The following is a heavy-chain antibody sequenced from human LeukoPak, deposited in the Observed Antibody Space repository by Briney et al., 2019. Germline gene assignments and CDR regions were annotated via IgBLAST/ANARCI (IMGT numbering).Heavy chain of an antibody. CDR3: ARKWIVGATFGFDP. V-gene: IGHV1-18*01. CDR1: GYTFTSYG. CDR2: ISAYNGNT. D-gene: IGHD1-26*01. J-gene: IGHJ5*02. Sequence: GASVKVSCKASGYTFTSYGISWVRQAPGQGLEWMGWISAYNGNTNYTQKLQGRVTMTTDTSTSTAYMELRSLRSDDTAVYYCARKWIVGATFGFDPWGQGTLVTVSS.